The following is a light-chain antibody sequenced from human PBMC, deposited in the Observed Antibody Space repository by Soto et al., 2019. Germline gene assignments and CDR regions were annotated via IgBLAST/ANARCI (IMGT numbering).Light chain of an antibody. V-gene: IGKV4-1*01. J-gene: IGKJ4*01. CDR3: QPYYSTQIT. Sequence: DIVMTQSPDSLAVSLGERATINCKSSQSVLYSSNNKNYFARYQQKPGQPPKLLIYWASNRESGVPDRFSGSESGTDFTLSISSLQAEDVAVYHCQPYYSTQITFGGGTKVEIK. CDR1: QSVLYSSNNKNY. CDR2: WAS.